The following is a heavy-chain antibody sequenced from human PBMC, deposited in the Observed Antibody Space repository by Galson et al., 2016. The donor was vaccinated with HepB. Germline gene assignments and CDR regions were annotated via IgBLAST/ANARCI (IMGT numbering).Heavy chain of an antibody. CDR1: GFSLKTSGET. Sequence: PALVKPTQTLTLTCTLSGFSLKTSGETVGWIRQAPGKGLEWLALIHWHDDKRYSPSLKGRLTITRDTSKNQVVLTMTNMDPLDTATYYFAHCRFSILNGGFDVWGPGTVVTVSS. J-gene: IGHJ3*01. CDR2: IHWHDDK. CDR3: AHCRFSILNGGFDV. V-gene: IGHV2-5*01. D-gene: IGHD2-8*01.